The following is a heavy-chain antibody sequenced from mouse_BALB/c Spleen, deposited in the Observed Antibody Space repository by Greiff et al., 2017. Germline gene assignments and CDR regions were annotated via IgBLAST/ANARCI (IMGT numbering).Heavy chain of an antibody. CDR3: AMSGYGVDY. J-gene: IGHJ2*01. D-gene: IGHD2-14*01. CDR2: IRNKANGYTT. CDR1: GFTFTDYY. V-gene: IGHV7-3*02. Sequence: EVKLVESGGGLVQPGGSLRLSCATSGFTFTDYYMSWVRQPPGKALEWLGFIRNKANGYTTEYSASVKGRFTISRDNSQSILYLQMNTLGAEDSATYYCAMSGYGVDYWGQGTTLTVSS.